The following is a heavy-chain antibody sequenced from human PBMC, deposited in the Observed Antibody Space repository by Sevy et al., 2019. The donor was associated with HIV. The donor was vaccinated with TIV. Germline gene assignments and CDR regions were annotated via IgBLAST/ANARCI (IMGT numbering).Heavy chain of an antibody. V-gene: IGHV3-21*01. CDR3: ARVVGWVGEKAGTPPYYGMDV. CDR1: GFTFSSYS. J-gene: IGHJ6*02. Sequence: GGSLRLSCAASGFTFSSYSMNWVRQAPGKGLEWVSSISSSSSYIYYADSVKGRFTISRDNAKNSLYLQMNSLRAEDTAVYYCARVVGWVGEKAGTPPYYGMDVWGQGTTVTVSS. CDR2: ISSSSSYI. D-gene: IGHD6-13*01.